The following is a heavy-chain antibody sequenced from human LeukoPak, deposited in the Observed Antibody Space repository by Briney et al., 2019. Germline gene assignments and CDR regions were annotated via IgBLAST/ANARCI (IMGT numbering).Heavy chain of an antibody. CDR2: IYYSGNT. J-gene: IGHJ4*02. V-gene: IGHV4-39*02. Sequence: PSETLSLTCTVSGGSISSSDYYWGWIRQPPGKGLEWIGNIYYSGNTYYNPSLKGRVTLSLETSKNRFSLKLSSVTAADTAVYYCARDKGGSYYSGGYFDYWGQGTLVTVSS. CDR1: GGSISSSDYY. D-gene: IGHD1-26*01. CDR3: ARDKGGSYYSGGYFDY.